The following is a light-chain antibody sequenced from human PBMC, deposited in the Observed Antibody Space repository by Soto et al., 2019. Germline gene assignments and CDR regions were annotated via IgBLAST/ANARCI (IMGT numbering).Light chain of an antibody. V-gene: IGKV3-15*01. Sequence: EIVMTQSPATLSVSPGERATLSCRASQSITRNLAWYQQSPGQAPRLLIYGASTRATGIPARFSGSGSGTEFTLTINRLQSEDFAVYYCQQYNNWPMWTFGQGTKVDIK. CDR1: QSITRN. J-gene: IGKJ1*01. CDR2: GAS. CDR3: QQYNNWPMWT.